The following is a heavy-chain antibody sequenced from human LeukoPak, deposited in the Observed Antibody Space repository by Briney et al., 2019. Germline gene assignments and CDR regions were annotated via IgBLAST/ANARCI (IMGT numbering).Heavy chain of an antibody. CDR3: AKNFDRSGYPFDY. Sequence: GGSLRLSCAASGFIFSSYVMRWVRQAPRKGLEWVAVISYDGSNKYYADSVKGRFTISRDNAKNSLYLQMNSLRADDTAVYYCAKNFDRSGYPFDYWGQGTPVSVSS. CDR1: GFIFSSYV. D-gene: IGHD3-22*01. CDR2: ISYDGSNK. J-gene: IGHJ4*02. V-gene: IGHV3-30-3*01.